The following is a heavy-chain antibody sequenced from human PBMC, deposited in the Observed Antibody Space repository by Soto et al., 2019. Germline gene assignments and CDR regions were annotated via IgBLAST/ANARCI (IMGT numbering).Heavy chain of an antibody. CDR3: AAPHNWNDYDYYGMDV. Sequence: PGESLKISCKGSGYSFTSYLIGWVRQMPGKGLEWMGIIYPGDSDTRYSPSFQGQVTISADKSISTAYLQWSSLKASDTAMYYCAAPHNWNDYDYYGMDVWGQRTTVTVSS. CDR2: IYPGDSDT. D-gene: IGHD1-1*01. J-gene: IGHJ6*02. CDR1: GYSFTSYL. V-gene: IGHV5-51*01.